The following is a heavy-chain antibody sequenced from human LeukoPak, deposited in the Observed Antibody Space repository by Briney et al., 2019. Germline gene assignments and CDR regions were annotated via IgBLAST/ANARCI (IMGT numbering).Heavy chain of an antibody. CDR3: ARDRDIGGYFRETPHWYFDL. CDR1: GGSFSGYY. J-gene: IGHJ2*01. Sequence: SETLSLTCAVYGGSFSGYYWSWIRQTPGKGLEWIGEINNSGSTNYNPSLKSRVTISVDTSKNQFSLKLSSVTAADTAVYYCARDRDIGGYFRETPHWYFDLWGRGTLVTVSS. D-gene: IGHD3-22*01. V-gene: IGHV4-34*01. CDR2: INNSGST.